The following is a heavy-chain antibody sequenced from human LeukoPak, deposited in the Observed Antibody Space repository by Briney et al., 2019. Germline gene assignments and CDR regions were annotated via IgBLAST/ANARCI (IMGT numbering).Heavy chain of an antibody. CDR2: IYYSGGT. CDR3: ARDRNCGGDCYSGYAFDI. J-gene: IGHJ3*02. Sequence: SETLSLTCTVSGGSISSGDYYWSWIRQPPGKGLEWIGYIYYSGGTYYNPSLKSRVTISVDTSKNQFSLKLSSVTAADTAVYYCARDRNCGGDCYSGYAFDIWGQGTMVTVSS. D-gene: IGHD2-21*02. CDR1: GGSISSGDYY. V-gene: IGHV4-30-4*01.